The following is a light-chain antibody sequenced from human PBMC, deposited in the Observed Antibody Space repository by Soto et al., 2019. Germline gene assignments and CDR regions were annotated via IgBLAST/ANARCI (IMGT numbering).Light chain of an antibody. CDR1: SSNIGAGYY. CDR2: GNS. Sequence: QSVLTQPPSVSGAPGQRGTISCTGSSSNIGAGYYVHWYQQLPGTAPKLLIYGNSNRPSGVPDRFSGSKSGTSASLAITGLQAEDEADYYCQSYDSSLSVLFGGGTNITVL. J-gene: IGLJ2*01. CDR3: QSYDSSLSVL. V-gene: IGLV1-40*01.